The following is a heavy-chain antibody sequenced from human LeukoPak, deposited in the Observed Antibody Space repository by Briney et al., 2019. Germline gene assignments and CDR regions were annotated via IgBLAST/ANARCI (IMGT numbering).Heavy chain of an antibody. Sequence: PSETLSLTCTVSGGSVSSGSYYWSWIRQPPGKGLEWIGYIYYSGSTNYNPSLKSRVTISVDTSKNQFSLKLSSVTAADTAVYYCARGRGVHDSHTYDYFDYWGQGSLVTVSS. CDR1: GGSVSSGSYY. D-gene: IGHD3-22*01. CDR3: ARGRGVHDSHTYDYFDY. J-gene: IGHJ4*02. CDR2: IYYSGST. V-gene: IGHV4-61*01.